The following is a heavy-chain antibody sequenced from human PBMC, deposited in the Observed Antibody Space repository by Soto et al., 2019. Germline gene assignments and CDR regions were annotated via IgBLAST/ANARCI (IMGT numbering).Heavy chain of an antibody. CDR3: TRDFHSCSRTRCYRAYGWFDP. CDR1: GYTFSSYY. J-gene: IGHJ5*02. Sequence: ASVKVSCKASGYTFSSYYMHWVRQAPGQGLEWMGVINPSSGSTNYAQNFQGRVTMTRDTSTSTVYMELSSLRSDDTAVYYCTRDFHSCSRTRCYRAYGWFDPWGQGALVTVSS. CDR2: INPSSGST. D-gene: IGHD2-2*02. V-gene: IGHV1-46*01.